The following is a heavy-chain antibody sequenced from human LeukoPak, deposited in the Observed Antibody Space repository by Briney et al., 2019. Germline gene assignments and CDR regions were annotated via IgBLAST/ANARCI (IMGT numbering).Heavy chain of an antibody. V-gene: IGHV4-39*01. CDR2: MYYRGST. CDR1: GGSISSTSYY. D-gene: IGHD5-24*01. Sequence: SETLSLTCTVSGGSISSTSYYWGWIRQPPGKVLEWIGSMYYRGSTYYNPSLKSRVTISIATSKNQFSLKLSSVTAADTSVYYCARMTTIGSYYIDNWGQGTLVTVSS. J-gene: IGHJ4*02. CDR3: ARMTTIGSYYIDN.